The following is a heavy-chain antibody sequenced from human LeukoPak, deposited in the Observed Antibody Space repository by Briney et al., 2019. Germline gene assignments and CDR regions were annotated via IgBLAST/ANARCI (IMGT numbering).Heavy chain of an antibody. D-gene: IGHD3-9*01. CDR1: GFTFSSYA. CDR2: ISYDGSNK. CDR3: ERGHYDILTGYSRGGPFDY. Sequence: GRSLRLSCAASGFTFSSYAMHWVRQAPGKGLEWVAVISYDGSNKYYADSVKGRFTISRDNSKNTLYLQMNSLRAEDTAVYYCERGHYDILTGYSRGGPFDYWGQGTLVTVSS. V-gene: IGHV3-30*04. J-gene: IGHJ4*02.